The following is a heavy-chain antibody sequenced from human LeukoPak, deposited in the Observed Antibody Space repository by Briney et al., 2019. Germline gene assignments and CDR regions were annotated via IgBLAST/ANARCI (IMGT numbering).Heavy chain of an antibody. D-gene: IGHD6-6*01. J-gene: IGHJ3*02. CDR1: EFTFTSYE. V-gene: IGHV3-48*03. Sequence: GGSLRLSCAASEFTFTSYELNWVRQAPGKGLEWVSYISSSGNTISYADSVKGRFTISRDNAKSSLYLQVISLRAEDTAVYYCARGPSIAARYDAFDIWGQGTMVTVSS. CDR3: ARGPSIAARYDAFDI. CDR2: ISSSGNTI.